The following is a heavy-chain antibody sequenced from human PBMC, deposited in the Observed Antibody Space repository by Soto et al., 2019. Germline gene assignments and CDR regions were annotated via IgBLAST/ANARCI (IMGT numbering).Heavy chain of an antibody. D-gene: IGHD5-12*01. J-gene: IGHJ5*02. CDR1: GGTFSSYT. Sequence: SVKVSCKASGGTFSSYTISWVRQAPGQGLEWMGRIIPILGIANYAQKFQGRVTITRDTSASTAYMELSSLRSEDTAVYYCARGYTFPFDPWGQGTLVTVS. CDR2: IIPILGIA. CDR3: ARGYTFPFDP. V-gene: IGHV1-69*02.